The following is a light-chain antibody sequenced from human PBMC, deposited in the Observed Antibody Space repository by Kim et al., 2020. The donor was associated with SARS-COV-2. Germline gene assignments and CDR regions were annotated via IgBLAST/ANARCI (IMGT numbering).Light chain of an antibody. V-gene: IGKV3-20*01. Sequence: VLTQSPGTVSLSPGERATLSCRASQSVSSSSLVWYQQKPGQAPRLLIYGASSRATGIPDGFSGSGSGTDFTLTISRLEPEDFAVYYCQHYDNSPPVTFGGGTKVDIK. CDR2: GAS. J-gene: IGKJ4*01. CDR1: QSVSSSS. CDR3: QHYDNSPPVT.